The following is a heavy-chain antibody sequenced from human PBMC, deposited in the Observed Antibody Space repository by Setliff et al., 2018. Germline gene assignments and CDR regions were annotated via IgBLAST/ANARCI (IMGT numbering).Heavy chain of an antibody. J-gene: IGHJ3*02. CDR3: VGDPPQSGYAFAI. CDR1: GFIFTNYA. CDR2: ITGSGTT. V-gene: IGHV3-23*01. Sequence: GGSLRLSCTASGFIFTNYAMSWVRQAPGKGLEWVSAITGSGTTYYADSVKGRFTISRDNSKNTLYLQMNSLRVDDTAVYYCVGDPPQSGYAFAIWGQGTMVTVSS. D-gene: IGHD7-27*01.